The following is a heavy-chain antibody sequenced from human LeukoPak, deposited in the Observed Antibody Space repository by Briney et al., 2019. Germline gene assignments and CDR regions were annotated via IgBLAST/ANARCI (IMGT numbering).Heavy chain of an antibody. CDR2: ISYDGSNK. Sequence: GRSLRLSCAASGFTFSSYAMHWVRQAPGKGLEWVAVISYDGSNKYYADSVKGRFTISRDNSKNTLYLQMNSQRAEDTAVYYCAASGQQLGDYWGQGTLVTVSS. D-gene: IGHD6-13*01. J-gene: IGHJ4*02. CDR3: AASGQQLGDY. V-gene: IGHV3-30*04. CDR1: GFTFSSYA.